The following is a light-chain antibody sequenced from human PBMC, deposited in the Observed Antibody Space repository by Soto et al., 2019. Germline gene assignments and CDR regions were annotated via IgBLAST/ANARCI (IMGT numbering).Light chain of an antibody. CDR1: QSVSNNY. V-gene: IGKV3-20*01. CDR2: GAS. Sequence: EIVLTQSPGTPSLSPGERATLSCRASQSVSNNYLAWYQQKPGQAPRLLIYGASSRATGIPDRFSGSESGTDFTLTISSLEPEDFAVYYCQQYNNWPRTFGQGTKVDIK. J-gene: IGKJ1*01. CDR3: QQYNNWPRT.